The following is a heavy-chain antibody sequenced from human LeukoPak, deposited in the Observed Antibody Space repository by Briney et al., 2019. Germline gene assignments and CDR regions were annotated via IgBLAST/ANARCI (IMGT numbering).Heavy chain of an antibody. D-gene: IGHD3-16*02. CDR3: ARSRAETVPVWGSYRHHDAFDI. V-gene: IGHV5-51*01. CDR1: GYSFTNYW. CDR2: IYPGDSDT. Sequence: GESLKISCKGSGYSFTNYWIGWVRQMPGKGLEWMGIIYPGDSDTTYKPSFQGQVTISADKSISTAYLQWSSLKASDTAMYYCARSRAETVPVWGSYRHHDAFDIWGQGAMVTVSS. J-gene: IGHJ3*02.